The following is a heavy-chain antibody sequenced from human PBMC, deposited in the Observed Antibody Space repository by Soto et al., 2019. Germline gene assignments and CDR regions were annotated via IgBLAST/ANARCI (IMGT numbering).Heavy chain of an antibody. Sequence: GGSLRLSCAASGFTFSDAWMNWVRQAPGKGLEWVGRIKSNTDGGTTDYAAPVKGRFSISRDDSENTLYLEMNSLKIEDTGVYYCTSYRAGIPPITTPYRGQTSLVTVS. CDR2: IKSNTDGGTT. CDR1: GFTFSDAW. CDR3: TSYRAGIPPITTPY. D-gene: IGHD3-22*01. V-gene: IGHV3-15*07. J-gene: IGHJ4*02.